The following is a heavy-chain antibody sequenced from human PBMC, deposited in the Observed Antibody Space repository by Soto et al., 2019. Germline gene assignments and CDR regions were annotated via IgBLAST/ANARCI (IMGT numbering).Heavy chain of an antibody. D-gene: IGHD3-10*01. CDR2: IRSKAYGGTT. V-gene: IGHV3-49*04. CDR3: TRVSRSGRFDY. Sequence: GGSLRLSCTASGFTFGDYAMSWVHQAPGKGLEWVGFIRSKAYGGTTEYAASVKGRFTISRDDSKSIAYLQMNSLKTEDTAVYYCTRVSRSGRFDYWGQGTLVTVSS. CDR1: GFTFGDYA. J-gene: IGHJ4*02.